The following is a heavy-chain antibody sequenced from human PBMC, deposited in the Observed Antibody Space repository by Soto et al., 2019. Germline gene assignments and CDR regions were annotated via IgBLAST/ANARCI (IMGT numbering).Heavy chain of an antibody. Sequence: GGSLRLSCAASGFTFSSYAMHWVRQAPGKGLEWVAVISYDGSNKYYADSVKGRFTISRDNSKNTLYLQMNSLRAEDTAVYYCARGPKSGSYHPGPDYYYYGMDVWGQGTTVTVSS. D-gene: IGHD1-26*01. CDR3: ARGPKSGSYHPGPDYYYYGMDV. V-gene: IGHV3-30-3*01. J-gene: IGHJ6*02. CDR2: ISYDGSNK. CDR1: GFTFSSYA.